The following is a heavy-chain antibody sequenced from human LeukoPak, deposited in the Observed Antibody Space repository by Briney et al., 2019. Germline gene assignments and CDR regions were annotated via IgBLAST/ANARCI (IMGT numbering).Heavy chain of an antibody. Sequence: PSETLSLTCTVSGGSISSSSYYWGWIRQPPGKGLEWIGNIYNSGSTYHNPSLKSRGNISVDTSKNQFSLKLSSVTAADTALYYCARTRIGTTYDAFDIWGRGTMVTVSS. J-gene: IGHJ3*02. D-gene: IGHD1-1*01. CDR1: GGSISSSSYY. CDR3: ARTRIGTTYDAFDI. CDR2: IYNSGST. V-gene: IGHV4-39*07.